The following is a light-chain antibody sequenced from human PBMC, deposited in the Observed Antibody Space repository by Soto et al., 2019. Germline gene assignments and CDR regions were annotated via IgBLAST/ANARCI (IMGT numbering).Light chain of an antibody. J-gene: IGLJ1*01. Sequence: QSALTQPASVSGSPGQSITISCTGTSSDVGGYNYVSWYQQHPGKAPKLMISEVINRPSGVSSRFSGSKSATTASLTISGLQAEDEADYFCNSQTTSGIRVFGTGTKLTVL. CDR3: NSQTTSGIRV. CDR2: EVI. CDR1: SSDVGGYNY. V-gene: IGLV2-14*01.